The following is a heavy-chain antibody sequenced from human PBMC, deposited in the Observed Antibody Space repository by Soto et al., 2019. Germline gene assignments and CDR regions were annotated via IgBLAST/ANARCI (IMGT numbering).Heavy chain of an antibody. D-gene: IGHD6-13*01. J-gene: IGHJ4*02. CDR3: AQGGGFSSRLYHLDY. CDR2: ISGSGGST. Sequence: EVQLLESGGGLVQPGGSLRLSCAASGFTFSSYAMSWVRQAPGKGLEWVSAISGSGGSTYYADSVKGRFTISRDNSKNSLYLQRERLGAEDMAVYYCAQGGGFSSRLYHLDYWCQGPLVTVSS. V-gene: IGHV3-23*01. CDR1: GFTFSSYA.